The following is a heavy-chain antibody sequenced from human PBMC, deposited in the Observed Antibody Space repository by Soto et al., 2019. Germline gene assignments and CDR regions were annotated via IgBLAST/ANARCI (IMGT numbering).Heavy chain of an antibody. CDR2: SNIGKGNT. J-gene: IGHJ5*02. Sequence: QVQLVQSGADVKKPGASVRVSCRTSGSTFTSYAIPWVRQSPGQGLEWMAWSNIGKGNTKYSQKFHGRVTVSRDTSASTAYRELSSLRSEVTAVYYYRREPLCWGVGYYDWLDPWGQATLFPASS. D-gene: IGHD1-26*01. CDR3: RREPLCWGVGYYDWLDP. V-gene: IGHV1-3*04. CDR1: GSTFTSYA.